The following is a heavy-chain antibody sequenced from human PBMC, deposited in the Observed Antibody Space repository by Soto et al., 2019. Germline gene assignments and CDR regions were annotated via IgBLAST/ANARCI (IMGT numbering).Heavy chain of an antibody. CDR3: ARNSMVRGVILREDY. D-gene: IGHD3-10*01. Sequence: SETLSLTCTVSGGSISSYYWSWIRQPPWKGLEWIGCIYYSGSTNYNPSLKSRVIISVDSSKNQFSLKLSSVTAADMAVYYCARNSMVRGVILREDYWGQGTLVTVS. V-gene: IGHV4-59*01. J-gene: IGHJ4*02. CDR2: IYYSGST. CDR1: GGSISSYY.